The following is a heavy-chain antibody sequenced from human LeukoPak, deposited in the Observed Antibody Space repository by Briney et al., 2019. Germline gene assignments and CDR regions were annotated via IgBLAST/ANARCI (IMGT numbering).Heavy chain of an antibody. CDR3: ARDMSCSGGSCYTS. V-gene: IGHV1-69*05. J-gene: IGHJ4*02. D-gene: IGHD2-15*01. CDR2: IIPIFGTA. CDR1: GGTFSSYA. Sequence: SVKVSCKASGGTFSSYAISWVRHAPGPGLEWMGGIIPIFGTANYAQKFQGRVTITTDESTSTAYMELSSLRSEDTAVYYCARDMSCSGGSCYTSWGQGTLVTVSS.